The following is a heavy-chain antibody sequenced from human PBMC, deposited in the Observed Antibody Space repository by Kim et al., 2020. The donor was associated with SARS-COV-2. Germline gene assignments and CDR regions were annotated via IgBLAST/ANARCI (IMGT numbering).Heavy chain of an antibody. D-gene: IGHD2-15*01. CDR3: ARGGDIAAFDI. Sequence: TYTNPFFKSRVTISVDPSKNQFSLKPSSVTAADTAAYYCARGGDIAAFDIWGQGTMVTVSS. CDR2: T. V-gene: IGHV4-31*02. J-gene: IGHJ3*02.